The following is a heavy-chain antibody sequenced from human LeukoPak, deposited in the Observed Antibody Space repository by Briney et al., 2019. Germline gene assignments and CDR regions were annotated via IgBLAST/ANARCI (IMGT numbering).Heavy chain of an antibody. D-gene: IGHD2-2*01. CDR1: XYTXTGYY. CDR2: INPNSGGT. CDR3: ARADIVVVPAAITL. Sequence: SCKAXXYTXTGYYMHWVRQAPGQGLEWMGWINPNSGGTNYAQKFQGRVTMTRDTSISTAYMELSRLRSDDTAVYYCARADIVVVPAAITLWGQGTLVTVSS. J-gene: IGHJ4*02. V-gene: IGHV1-2*02.